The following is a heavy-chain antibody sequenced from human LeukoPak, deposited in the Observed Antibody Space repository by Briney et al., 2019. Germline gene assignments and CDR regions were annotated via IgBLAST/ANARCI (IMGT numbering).Heavy chain of an antibody. D-gene: IGHD6-6*01. CDR3: ARARYSSSYYYMDV. CDR1: GFTFDDYA. V-gene: IGHV3-9*01. J-gene: IGHJ6*03. Sequence: GGSLRLSCAASGFTFDDYAMHWVRQAPGKGLEWVSGISWNSGSIGYADSVKGRFTISRDNAKNSLYLQMNSLRAEDTAVYYCARARYSSSYYYMDVWGKGTTVTVSS. CDR2: ISWNSGSI.